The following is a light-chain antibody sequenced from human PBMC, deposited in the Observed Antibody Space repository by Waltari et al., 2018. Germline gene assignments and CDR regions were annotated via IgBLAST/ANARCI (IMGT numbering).Light chain of an antibody. J-gene: IGLJ1*01. V-gene: IGLV2-14*01. Sequence: QSALTQPASVSGSPGQSITISCSGTDSDVGAYDFVSWYQQHPGKAPHLIIYEVSNRPSGISTRFPASKSGNTASPTISGLQAEDEADYYCSSYTTSSAPGVFGTGTRVTVL. CDR2: EVS. CDR1: DSDVGAYDF. CDR3: SSYTTSSAPGV.